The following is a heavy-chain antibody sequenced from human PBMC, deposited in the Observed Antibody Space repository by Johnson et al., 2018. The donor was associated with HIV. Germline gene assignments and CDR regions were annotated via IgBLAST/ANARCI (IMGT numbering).Heavy chain of an antibody. Sequence: QVQLVESGGGVVQPGGSLRLSCAVSGFTFSSYAMHWVRQAPGKGLEWVAVISYDGSNKYYADSVEGRFTISRDNSKNTLYLQMNSLRAEDTAVYYCARNYYDSSDAFDIWGQGTMVTVSS. CDR2: ISYDGSNK. D-gene: IGHD3-22*01. J-gene: IGHJ3*02. CDR1: GFTFSSYA. CDR3: ARNYYDSSDAFDI. V-gene: IGHV3-30*04.